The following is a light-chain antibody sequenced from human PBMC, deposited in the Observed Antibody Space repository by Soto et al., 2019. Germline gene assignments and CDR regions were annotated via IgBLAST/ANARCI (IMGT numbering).Light chain of an antibody. CDR1: NSDVGSYNF. V-gene: IGLV2-8*01. CDR3: SSYAGTNSRYR. Sequence: QSALTQPPSASGSPGQSVTISCTGANSDVGSYNFVSWYQQHPGRAPKLLIYEVCKRPPGVPDRFSCSSSGTTASLTVSRFQAAGVVDYFCSSYAGTNSRYRFGSVTKGPGL. J-gene: IGLJ1*01. CDR2: EVC.